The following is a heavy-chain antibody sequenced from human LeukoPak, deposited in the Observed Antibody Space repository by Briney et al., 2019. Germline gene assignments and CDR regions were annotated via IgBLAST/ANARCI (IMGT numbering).Heavy chain of an antibody. J-gene: IGHJ5*02. CDR3: ARGAGSGSYVWFDP. V-gene: IGHV4-34*01. CDR2: INHSGST. Sequence: SETLSLTCAVYGGSFSGYYWSWIRQPPEKGLEWIGEINHSGSTNYNPSLKGRVTISVDTSKNQFSLKLSSVTAADTAVYYCARGAGSGSYVWFDPWGQGTLVTVSS. D-gene: IGHD3-10*01. CDR1: GGSFSGYY.